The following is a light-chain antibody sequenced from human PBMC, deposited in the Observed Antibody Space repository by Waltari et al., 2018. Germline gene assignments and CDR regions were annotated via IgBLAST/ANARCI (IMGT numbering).Light chain of an antibody. CDR1: QSVSSN. J-gene: IGKJ5*01. Sequence: EIVMTQSPATLSVSPGERATLSCRASQSVSSNLGWYQQKPGQAPRLLIHGASSRATGIPARFSGSGSGTDFTLTISNLQSEDFAIYYCQQYNNWPPTFGQGTRLEIK. CDR3: QQYNNWPPT. CDR2: GAS. V-gene: IGKV3-15*01.